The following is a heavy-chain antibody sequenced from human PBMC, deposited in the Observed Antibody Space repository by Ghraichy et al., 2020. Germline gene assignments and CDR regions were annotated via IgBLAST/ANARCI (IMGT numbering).Heavy chain of an antibody. J-gene: IGHJ5*02. V-gene: IGHV2-26*01. CDR3: ARQLGYDYVWGSYRYRWFDP. CDR1: GFSLSNARMG. D-gene: IGHD3-16*02. CDR2: IFSNDEK. Sequence: SGPTLVKPTETLTLTCTVSGFSLSNARMGVSWIRQPPGKALEWLAHIFSNDEKSYSTSLKSRLTISKDTSKSQVVLTMTNMDPVDTATYYCARQLGYDYVWGSYRYRWFDPWGQGTLVTVSS.